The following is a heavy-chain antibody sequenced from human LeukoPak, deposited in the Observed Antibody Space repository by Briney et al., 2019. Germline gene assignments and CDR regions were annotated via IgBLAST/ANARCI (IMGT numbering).Heavy chain of an antibody. J-gene: IGHJ6*02. CDR3: AKEEWLARLYYGMDV. D-gene: IGHD6-19*01. CDR2: ISGSGGST. Sequence: GGSLRLSCAASGFTLSRYAMSWVRQAAGKGLAWVSAISGSGGSTYYAGSVKGRFTISRDNSKNTLYLQMNSLRAEDTAVYYCAKEEWLARLYYGMDVWGQGTTVTVS. CDR1: GFTLSRYA. V-gene: IGHV3-23*01.